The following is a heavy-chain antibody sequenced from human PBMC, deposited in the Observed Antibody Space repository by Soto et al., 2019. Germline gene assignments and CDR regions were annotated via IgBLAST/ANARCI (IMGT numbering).Heavy chain of an antibody. V-gene: IGHV4-30-2*01. Sequence: QLQLQESGSGLVKPSQTLSLTCAVSGGSISSGGYSWSWIRQPPGKGLEWIGYIYHSGSTYYNPSLKSRVTISVDRSKNQFSLKLSSVTAADTGVYYCARGRGGDYYYYGMDVWGQGTTVTVSS. D-gene: IGHD4-17*01. CDR2: IYHSGST. CDR1: GGSISSGGYS. CDR3: ARGRGGDYYYYGMDV. J-gene: IGHJ6*02.